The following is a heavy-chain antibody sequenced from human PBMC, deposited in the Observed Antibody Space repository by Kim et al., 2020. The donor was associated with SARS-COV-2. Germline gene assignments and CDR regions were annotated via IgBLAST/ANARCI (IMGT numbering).Heavy chain of an antibody. CDR1: GGSFSGYY. V-gene: IGHV4-34*01. J-gene: IGHJ6*02. Sequence: SETLSLTCAVYGGSFSGYYWSWIRQPPGKGLEWIGEINHSGSTNYNPSLKSRVTISVDTSKNQFSLKLSSVTAADTAVYYCARERVEVTTGRGMDVWGQG. D-gene: IGHD4-4*01. CDR2: INHSGST. CDR3: ARERVEVTTGRGMDV.